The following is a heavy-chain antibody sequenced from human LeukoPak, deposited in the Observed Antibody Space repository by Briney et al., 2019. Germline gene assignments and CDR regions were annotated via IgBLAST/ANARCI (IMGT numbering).Heavy chain of an antibody. V-gene: IGHV4-30-2*01. Sequence: SETLSLTCTVSGGSISSGGYYWSWIRQPPGKGLEWIGYIYHSGSTYYDPSLKSRVTISVDRSKNQFSLKLSSVTAADTAVYYCAAREYCTNGVCSFDYWGQGTLVTVSS. CDR3: AAREYCTNGVCSFDY. J-gene: IGHJ4*02. D-gene: IGHD2-8*01. CDR1: GGSISSGGYY. CDR2: IYHSGST.